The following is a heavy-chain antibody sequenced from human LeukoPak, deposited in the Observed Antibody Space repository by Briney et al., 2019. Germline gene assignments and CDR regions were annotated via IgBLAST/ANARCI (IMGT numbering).Heavy chain of an antibody. CDR2: IYYSGST. V-gene: IGHV4-59*01. J-gene: IGHJ4*02. D-gene: IGHD2-21*02. Sequence: SETLSLTCTVSGGSISTYYWSWIRQPPGKGLEWIGNIYYSGSTIYNPSLKSRVTISVDTSKNQFSLKLSSVTAADTAVYYCARVEVTLDYWAREPWSPSPQ. CDR1: GGSISTYY. CDR3: ARVEVTLDY.